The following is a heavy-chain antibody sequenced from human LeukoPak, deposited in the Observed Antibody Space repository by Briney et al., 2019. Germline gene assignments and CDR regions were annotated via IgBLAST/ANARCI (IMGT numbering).Heavy chain of an antibody. V-gene: IGHV1-69*13. CDR3: AREYYYDSSGYYLFDY. Sequence: SVKVSCKASGGTFSSYAISWVRQAPGQGLGWMGGIIPIFGTANYAQKFQGRVTITADESTSTAYMELRSLRSDDTAVYYCAREYYYDSSGYYLFDYWGQGTLVTVSS. CDR1: GGTFSSYA. D-gene: IGHD3-22*01. CDR2: IIPIFGTA. J-gene: IGHJ4*02.